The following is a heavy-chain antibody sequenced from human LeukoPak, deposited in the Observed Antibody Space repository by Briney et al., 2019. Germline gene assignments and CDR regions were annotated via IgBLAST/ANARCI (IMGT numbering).Heavy chain of an antibody. D-gene: IGHD2-2*01. CDR1: GFTFSSYA. Sequence: GRSLRLSCAASGFTFSSYAMSGVREAPGKGLEWVSAISGSGGSTYYADSVKSRFTISRDNSKNTLYLQMNSLRAEDTAVYYCAKDRGGNQLLSDYWGQGTLVTVSS. CDR3: AKDRGGNQLLSDY. J-gene: IGHJ4*02. CDR2: ISGSGGST. V-gene: IGHV3-23*01.